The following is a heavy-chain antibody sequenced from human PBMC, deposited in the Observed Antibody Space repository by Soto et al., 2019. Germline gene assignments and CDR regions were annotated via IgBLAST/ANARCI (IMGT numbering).Heavy chain of an antibody. D-gene: IGHD6-19*01. CDR3: ARPGIAVAGESGGDAFDN. Sequence: QVQLVQSGAEVKKPGSSVKVSCKASGGTFSSYTISWVRQAPGQGLEWIGRIIPLLGIANDAHKFQGRVTITSGKSTSTAYMELSSLRSEGTAVYYCARPGIAVAGESGGDAFDNWGQGTMGTVSS. J-gene: IGHJ3*02. V-gene: IGHV1-69*02. CDR1: GGTFSSYT. CDR2: IIPLLGIA.